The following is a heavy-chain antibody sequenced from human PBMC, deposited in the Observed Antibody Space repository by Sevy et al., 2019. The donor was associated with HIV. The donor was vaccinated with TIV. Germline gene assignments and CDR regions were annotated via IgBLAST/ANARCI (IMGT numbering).Heavy chain of an antibody. CDR3: ARATISSGRTYGMDV. Sequence: SETLSLTCTVSGGSVRSGSYYWKWIRQPPGKGLEWIGYIYYSGSTNYNPSLKSRVTISVDTSKIQFSLKLSCVTAADTAVYYCARATISSGRTYGMDVWGQGTTVTVSS. V-gene: IGHV4-61*01. CDR2: IYYSGST. D-gene: IGHD6-6*01. CDR1: GGSVRSGSYY. J-gene: IGHJ6*02.